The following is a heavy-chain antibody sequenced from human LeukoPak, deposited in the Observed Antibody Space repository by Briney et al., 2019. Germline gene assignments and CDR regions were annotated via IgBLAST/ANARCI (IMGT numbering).Heavy chain of an antibody. V-gene: IGHV3-7*01. CDR2: IKQDGSEK. CDR3: AKDPPSIAARLSEYYFDY. CDR1: GFTFSTYW. J-gene: IGHJ4*02. D-gene: IGHD6-6*01. Sequence: GGSLRLSCAASGFTFSTYWMSWVRQAPGKGLEWVGNIKQDGSEKYYVDSVKGRFTISRDNAKNSLYLQMNSLRVEDTAVYYCAKDPPSIAARLSEYYFDYWGQGTLVTVSS.